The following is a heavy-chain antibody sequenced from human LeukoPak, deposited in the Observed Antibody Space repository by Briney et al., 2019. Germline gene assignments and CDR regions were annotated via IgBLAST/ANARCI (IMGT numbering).Heavy chain of an antibody. J-gene: IGHJ3*02. CDR2: ISAYSGNT. Sequence: ASVKVSCKASGYTFTSYAISWVRQAPGQGLEWMGWISAYSGNTNYAQKLQGRVTMTTDTSTSKAYMEVRSLRSDDAAVYYCARDPIYSYDQTDAFDIWGQGTVVTVSP. D-gene: IGHD5-18*01. V-gene: IGHV1-18*01. CDR3: ARDPIYSYDQTDAFDI. CDR1: GYTFTSYA.